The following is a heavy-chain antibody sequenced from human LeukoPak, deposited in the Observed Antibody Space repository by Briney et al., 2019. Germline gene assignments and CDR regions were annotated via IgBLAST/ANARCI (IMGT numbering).Heavy chain of an antibody. V-gene: IGHV3-7*03. Sequence: GGSLRLSRAASGFTFSSYWMSWVRQAPGKGLEWVANIKQDGSEKYYVDSVKGRFTISRDNAKNSLYLQMNSLRAEDTAVYYCARGIWFGYNWFDPWGQGTLVTVSS. CDR3: ARGIWFGYNWFDP. J-gene: IGHJ5*02. D-gene: IGHD3-10*01. CDR1: GFTFSSYW. CDR2: IKQDGSEK.